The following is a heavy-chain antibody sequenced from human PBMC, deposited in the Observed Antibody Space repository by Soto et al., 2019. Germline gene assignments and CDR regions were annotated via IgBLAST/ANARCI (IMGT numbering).Heavy chain of an antibody. J-gene: IGHJ4*02. CDR3: AREAHPYCSSTSCYGDY. V-gene: IGHV3-33*01. CDR2: IWYDGSNK. D-gene: IGHD2-2*01. Sequence: QVQLVESGGGVVQPGRSLRLSCAASGFTFSSYGMHWVRQAPGKGLEWVAVIWYDGSNKYYADSVKGRFTISRDNSKNPLYLQMNSLRAEDTAVYYCAREAHPYCSSTSCYGDYWGQGTLVTVAS. CDR1: GFTFSSYG.